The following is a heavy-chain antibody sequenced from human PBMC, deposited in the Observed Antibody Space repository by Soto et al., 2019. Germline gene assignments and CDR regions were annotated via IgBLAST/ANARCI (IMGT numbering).Heavy chain of an antibody. CDR2: IYYSGST. V-gene: IGHV4-31*03. J-gene: IGHJ6*02. CDR1: GGSISSGGYY. CDR3: ARRRGSYYYYGMDV. D-gene: IGHD3-10*01. Sequence: SETLSLTCTVSGGSISSGGYYWSWIRQHPGKGLEWIGYIYYSGSTYYNPSLKSRVTISVDTSKNQFSLKLSSVTAADTAVYYCARRRGSYYYYGMDVWGQGTTVTVSS.